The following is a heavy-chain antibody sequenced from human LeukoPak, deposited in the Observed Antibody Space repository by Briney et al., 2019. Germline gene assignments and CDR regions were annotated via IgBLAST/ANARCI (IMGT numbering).Heavy chain of an antibody. D-gene: IGHD1-26*01. CDR2: IRSDESDR. J-gene: IGHJ2*01. Sequence: GGSLRLSCAASGFTFRSYGMHWARQAPGKGLEWVAFIRSDESDRYYADSVKGRFTISRDNSKNTLFLQMSSLRVEDTAVYYCVKDGGGSGSYPRDWYFDLWGRGTLVTVSS. V-gene: IGHV3-30*02. CDR1: GFTFRSYG. CDR3: VKDGGGSGSYPRDWYFDL.